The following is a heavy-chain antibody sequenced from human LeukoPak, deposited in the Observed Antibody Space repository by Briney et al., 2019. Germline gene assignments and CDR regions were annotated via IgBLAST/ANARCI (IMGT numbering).Heavy chain of an antibody. CDR2: ISYDGSHK. CDR3: AKDRYSGYDRVTFDI. CDR1: GFTFSSNG. D-gene: IGHD5-12*01. V-gene: IGHV3-30*18. Sequence: PGGSLRLSCAASGFTFSSNGMHWVRQVPGKGLEWVAVISYDGSHKYYADSVKGRFTISRDNSKNTLYLQMNSLRAEDTAVYYCAKDRYSGYDRVTFDIWGQGTMVTVSS. J-gene: IGHJ3*02.